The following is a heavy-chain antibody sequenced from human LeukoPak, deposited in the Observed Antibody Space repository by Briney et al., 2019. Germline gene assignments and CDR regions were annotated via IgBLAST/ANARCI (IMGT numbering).Heavy chain of an antibody. CDR1: GGSFSGYY. J-gene: IGHJ4*02. CDR2: INHSGST. CDR3: ARGPNHGGEDC. V-gene: IGHV4-34*01. D-gene: IGHD2-15*01. Sequence: SETLSLTCAVYGGSFSGYYWSWIRQPPGKGLEWIGEINHSGSTNYNPSLKSRVTISVDTSKNQFSLKLSSVTAADTAVYYCARGPNHGGEDCWGQGTLVTVSS.